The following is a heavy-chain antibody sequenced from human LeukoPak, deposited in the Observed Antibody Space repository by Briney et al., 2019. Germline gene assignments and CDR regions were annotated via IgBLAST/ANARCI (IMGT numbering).Heavy chain of an antibody. CDR2: ISSSSSYI. D-gene: IGHD4-17*01. J-gene: IGHJ4*02. Sequence: GGSLRLSCAASRFTFSSYSMNWVRQAPGKGLEWVSSISSSSSYIYYADSVKGRFTISRDNAKNSLYLQMTSLRPEDTGVYYCATEIRPNDYWGQGTLVTVSS. CDR3: ATEIRPNDY. CDR1: RFTFSSYS. V-gene: IGHV3-21*04.